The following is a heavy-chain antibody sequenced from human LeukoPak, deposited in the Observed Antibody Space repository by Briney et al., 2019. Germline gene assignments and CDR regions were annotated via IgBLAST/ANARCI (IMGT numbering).Heavy chain of an antibody. J-gene: IGHJ1*01. V-gene: IGHV4-34*01. CDR3: ARILYGSGTFQH. Sequence: SETLSLTCAVYGGSFSGYYWSWIRQPPGKGLEWIGEINHSGGTNYNPSLKSRVTISVDTSKNQFSLKLSSVTAADTAVYYCARILYGSGTFQHWGQGTLVTVSS. CDR2: INHSGGT. D-gene: IGHD3-10*01. CDR1: GGSFSGYY.